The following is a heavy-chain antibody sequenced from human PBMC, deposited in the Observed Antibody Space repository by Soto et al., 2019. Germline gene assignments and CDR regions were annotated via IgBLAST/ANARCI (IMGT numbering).Heavy chain of an antibody. CDR2: IIPIFGTA. CDR1: GGTFSSYA. D-gene: IGHD6-13*01. CDR3: ARVRAAAGISYYFHS. J-gene: IGHJ4*02. Sequence: QVQLVQSGAEVTKPGSSVKVSCKASGGTFSSYAISWVRQAPGQGLEWMGGIIPIFGTANYAQKFQGRVTITADKPTSTDCIELSRLRSEGTAVYYCARVRAAAGISYYFHSWGQGTLVTVSS. V-gene: IGHV1-69*06.